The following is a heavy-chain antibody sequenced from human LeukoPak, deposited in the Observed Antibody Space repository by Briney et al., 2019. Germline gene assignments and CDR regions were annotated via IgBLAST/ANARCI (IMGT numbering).Heavy chain of an antibody. CDR2: IKQDGSEE. J-gene: IGHJ4*02. CDR3: AGGTGFIIKD. D-gene: IGHD3-9*01. CDR1: GFTFSLYW. V-gene: IGHV3-7*03. Sequence: GGSLRLSCAASGFTFSLYWMNWVRRAPGKGLEWVANIKQDGSEENYVDSVKGRFTISRDNAKNSLYLQMNNLRVEDTAMYYCAGGTGFIIKDWGQGTLVTVS.